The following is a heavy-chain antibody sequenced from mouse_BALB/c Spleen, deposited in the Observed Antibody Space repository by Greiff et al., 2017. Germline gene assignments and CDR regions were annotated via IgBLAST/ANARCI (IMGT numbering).Heavy chain of an antibody. D-gene: IGHD1-1*01. Sequence: QVHVKQSGAELVKPGASVKLSCKASGYTFTSYYMYWVKQRPGQGLEWIGEINPSNGGTNFNEKFKSKATLTVDKSSSTAYMQLSSLTSEDSAVYYCTRFMRAMDYWGQGTSVTVSS. CDR3: TRFMRAMDY. V-gene: IGHV1S81*02. CDR1: GYTFTSYY. J-gene: IGHJ4*01. CDR2: INPSNGGT.